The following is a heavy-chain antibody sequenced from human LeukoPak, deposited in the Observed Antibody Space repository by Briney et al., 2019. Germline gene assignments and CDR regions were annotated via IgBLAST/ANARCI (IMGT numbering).Heavy chain of an antibody. CDR1: GGSISSGDYY. CDR2: IYYSGST. CDR3: ARLGGYCSGGSCTNHDY. J-gene: IGHJ4*02. Sequence: SETLSLTCTVSGGSISSGDYYWRWIRQPPGKGLEWIGYIYYSGSTYYDPSLKSRVTISVDTSKNQFSLKLSSVTAADTAVYYCARLGGYCSGGSCTNHDYWGQGTLVTVSS. D-gene: IGHD2-15*01. V-gene: IGHV4-30-4*01.